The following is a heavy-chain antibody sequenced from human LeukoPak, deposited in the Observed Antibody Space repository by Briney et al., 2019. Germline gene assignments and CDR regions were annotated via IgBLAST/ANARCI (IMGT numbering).Heavy chain of an antibody. CDR1: GFTFSSYA. CDR2: ISYDGSNK. CDR3: AKDLGGVDY. Sequence: GRSLRLSCAASGFTFSSYAMHWVRQAPGKGLEWVAVISYDGSNKYYADSVKGRFTISRDNSKNTLYLQMNSLRAEDTAVYYCAKDLGGVDYWGQGTLVTVSS. D-gene: IGHD2-8*02. V-gene: IGHV3-30*04. J-gene: IGHJ4*02.